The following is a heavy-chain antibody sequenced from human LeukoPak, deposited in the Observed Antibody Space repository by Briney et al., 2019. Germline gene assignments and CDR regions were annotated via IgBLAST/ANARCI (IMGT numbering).Heavy chain of an antibody. J-gene: IGHJ2*01. V-gene: IGHV4-59*08. Sequence: SETLSLTCTVSGGSISSYYWSWIRQPPGRGLEWIGYIYYSGSTNYNPSLKSRVTISVDTSKNQFSLKLSSVTAADTAVYYCARQGGGFWYFDLWGRGTLVTVSS. D-gene: IGHD6-25*01. CDR1: GGSISSYY. CDR2: IYYSGST. CDR3: ARQGGGFWYFDL.